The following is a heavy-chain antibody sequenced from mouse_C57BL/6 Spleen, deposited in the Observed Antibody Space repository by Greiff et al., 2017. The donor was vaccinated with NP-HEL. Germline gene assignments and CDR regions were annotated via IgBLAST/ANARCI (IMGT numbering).Heavy chain of an antibody. Sequence: EVKLVESGPALVKPGASVKMSCKASGYTFTDYYMNWVKQSHGKSLEWIGIINPNNGGTSYNQKFKGKATLTVDKSSNTAYMELNSLTSEDSAVYYCARDGSNWYYFDYWGQGPTLTVSS. J-gene: IGHJ2*01. D-gene: IGHD1-1*01. CDR3: ARDGSNWYYFDY. V-gene: IGHV1-19*01. CDR2: INPNNGGT. CDR1: GYTFTDYY.